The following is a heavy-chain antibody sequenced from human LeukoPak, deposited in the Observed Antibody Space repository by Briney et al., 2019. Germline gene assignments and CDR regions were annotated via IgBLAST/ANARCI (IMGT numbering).Heavy chain of an antibody. Sequence: ASVKVSCKASGYTFTSYYMHWVRQAPGQGLEWMGIINPSGGSTSYAQKFQGRVTMTRDTSTSTVYMELSSLRSEDTAVYYCATPAYYYDSSGYYEDGRFDYWGQGTLVTVSS. D-gene: IGHD3-22*01. CDR3: ATPAYYYDSSGYYEDGRFDY. CDR2: INPSGGST. V-gene: IGHV1-46*03. J-gene: IGHJ4*02. CDR1: GYTFTSYY.